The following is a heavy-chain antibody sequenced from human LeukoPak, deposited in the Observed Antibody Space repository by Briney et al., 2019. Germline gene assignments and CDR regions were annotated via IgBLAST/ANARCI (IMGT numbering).Heavy chain of an antibody. Sequence: SETLSLTCTVSGGSISSGDYYWSWIRQPPGKGLEWIGYIYYSGSTYYNPSLKSRVTISVDTSKNQFSLKLSSVTAADTAIYYCVKDRGNHVTDYWGQGTLVTVSS. V-gene: IGHV4-30-4*08. J-gene: IGHJ4*02. CDR2: IYYSGST. CDR3: VKDRGNHVTDY. CDR1: GGSISSGDYY. D-gene: IGHD1-14*01.